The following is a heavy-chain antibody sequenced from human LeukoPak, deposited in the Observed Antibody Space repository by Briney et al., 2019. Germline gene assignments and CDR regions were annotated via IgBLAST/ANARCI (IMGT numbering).Heavy chain of an antibody. J-gene: IGHJ5*02. D-gene: IGHD2-15*01. CDR2: IIPIFGTA. Sequence: SVNVSCKASGGTFSSYAISWVRQAPGQGLEWMGGIIPIFGTANYAQKFQGRVTITADESTSTAYMELSSLRSEDTAVYYCATCARYCSGGSCSQGDNWFDPWGQGTLVTVSS. V-gene: IGHV1-69*13. CDR1: GGTFSSYA. CDR3: ATCARYCSGGSCSQGDNWFDP.